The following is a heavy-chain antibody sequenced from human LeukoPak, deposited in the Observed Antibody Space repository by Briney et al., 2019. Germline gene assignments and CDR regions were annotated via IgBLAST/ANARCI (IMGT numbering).Heavy chain of an antibody. V-gene: IGHV3-23*01. D-gene: IGHD4-23*01. CDR2: ISGSGGST. CDR3: AKIQASFYGGKARNYFDY. CDR1: GFTFSSYA. Sequence: GGSLRLSCAASGFTFSSYAMSCVRQAPGKGLEWVSAISGSGGSTYYAASVKGRFTISRDNSKNTLYLQMNSLRAEDTAVYYCAKIQASFYGGKARNYFDYWGQGTLVTVSS. J-gene: IGHJ4*02.